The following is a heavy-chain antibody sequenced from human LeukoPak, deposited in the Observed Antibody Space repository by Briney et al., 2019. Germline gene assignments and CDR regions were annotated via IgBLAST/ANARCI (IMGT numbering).Heavy chain of an antibody. J-gene: IGHJ4*02. CDR2: LSNSGNT. Sequence: SETLSLTCTVSGGTISSCSYYWGWKPPSQGKELVWIGNLSNSGNTWCNPFLKSRITISGDTAKNQFSLQLSSLNAADAAVYYGARRSQAAAGRGIDYWGQGTLVSVPS. CDR1: GGTISSCSYY. CDR3: ARRSQAAAGRGIDY. V-gene: IGHV4-39*01. D-gene: IGHD6-13*01.